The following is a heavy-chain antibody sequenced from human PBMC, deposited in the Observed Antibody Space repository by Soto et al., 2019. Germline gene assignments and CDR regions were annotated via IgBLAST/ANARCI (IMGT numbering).Heavy chain of an antibody. D-gene: IGHD3-10*01. Sequence: KASETLSLTCTVSGGSINTYYWSWIRQAAGKGLEWIGRIYSGGSTNYDPSLMSRVSVSVDMSKNQFSLKLSSGTAADTAVYYCARGPGGFGEFSLDYWGHGTLVTVSS. CDR1: GGSINTYY. J-gene: IGHJ4*01. CDR2: IYSGGST. CDR3: ARGPGGFGEFSLDY. V-gene: IGHV4-4*07.